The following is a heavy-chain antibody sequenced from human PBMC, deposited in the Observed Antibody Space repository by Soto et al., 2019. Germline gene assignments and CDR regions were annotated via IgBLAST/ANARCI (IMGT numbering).Heavy chain of an antibody. Sequence: GGSLRLSCAASGFIFSNYAMHWVRQAPGKGPEWVAVISYDGNNKYDADSVKGRFTISRDNYKNTLYLQMNSLRTEDTAVYYCARDQSLGGVDISDFYGMDVWGQGTTVTVSS. V-gene: IGHV3-30*01. CDR1: GFIFSNYA. D-gene: IGHD3-16*01. J-gene: IGHJ6*02. CDR2: ISYDGNNK. CDR3: ARDQSLGGVDISDFYGMDV.